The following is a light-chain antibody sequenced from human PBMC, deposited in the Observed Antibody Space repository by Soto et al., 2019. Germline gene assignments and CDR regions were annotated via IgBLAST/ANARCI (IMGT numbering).Light chain of an antibody. CDR3: TSYTSSSTYV. V-gene: IGLV2-14*01. J-gene: IGLJ1*01. CDR1: SSDVGGYNY. Sequence: QSALTQPPSVSGSPGQSVTISCTGTSSDVGGYNYVSWYQQHPGKAPKLMIYDVNNRPSGVSNRFSGSKSGNTASLTISGLQAEDEADYYCTSYTSSSTYVFGTGTKLTVL. CDR2: DVN.